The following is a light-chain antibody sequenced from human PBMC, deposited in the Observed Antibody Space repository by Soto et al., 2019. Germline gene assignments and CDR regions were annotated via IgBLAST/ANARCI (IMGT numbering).Light chain of an antibody. J-gene: IGKJ4*01. CDR3: QQRTSWPT. V-gene: IGKV3-11*01. CDR2: DVS. Sequence: IVVTKSAATLSLSPVERATLSCRASQSVSSTYLAWFQQKPGQAPRLLIYDVSRRATAIPARFSGSGSGTDFTLTISSLEPEDFAVYYCQQRTSWPTFGGGTKVDIK. CDR1: QSVSSTY.